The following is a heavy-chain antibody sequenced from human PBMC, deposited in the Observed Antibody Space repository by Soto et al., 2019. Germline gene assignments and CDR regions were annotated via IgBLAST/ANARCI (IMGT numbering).Heavy chain of an antibody. V-gene: IGHV1-18*01. Sequence: QVQLVQSGAEVKKPGASVKVSCKASGYTFTSYGISWVRQAPGQGLEWMGWISAYNGNTNYAQKLQGRVTMTTDTSTSTAYMELRGLRSDDTAVSSCARDGGYFDWADDFDIWGQGTMVTVSS. CDR2: ISAYNGNT. D-gene: IGHD3-9*01. CDR3: ARDGGYFDWADDFDI. J-gene: IGHJ3*02. CDR1: GYTFTSYG.